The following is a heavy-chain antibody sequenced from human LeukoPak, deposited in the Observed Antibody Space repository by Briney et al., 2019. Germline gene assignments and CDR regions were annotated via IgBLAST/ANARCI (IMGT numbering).Heavy chain of an antibody. CDR1: GGSISTYY. Sequence: SETLSLTCTVSGGSISTYYWSWTRQPPGKGLEWIGYIYYSGSTNYNPSLKSRVTISIDTSKNQFSLKLSSVTAADTAVYYCARARTHAGVFDPWGQGTLVTVSS. CDR3: ARARTHAGVFDP. CDR2: IYYSGST. V-gene: IGHV4-59*01. J-gene: IGHJ5*02.